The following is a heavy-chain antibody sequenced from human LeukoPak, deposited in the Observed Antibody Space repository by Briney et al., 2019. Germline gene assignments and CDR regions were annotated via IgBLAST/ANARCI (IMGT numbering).Heavy chain of an antibody. J-gene: IGHJ4*02. CDR3: ARPAIGEGLDY. CDR2: ISSSSSYI. CDR1: GFTFSSYS. V-gene: IGHV3-21*01. Sequence: GGSLRHSCAASGFTFSSYSMNWVREAPGKGLEWVSSISSSSSYIYYADSVKGRFTISRDNAKNSLYLQMNSLRAEDTAVYYCARPAIGEGLDYWGQGTLVPVSS.